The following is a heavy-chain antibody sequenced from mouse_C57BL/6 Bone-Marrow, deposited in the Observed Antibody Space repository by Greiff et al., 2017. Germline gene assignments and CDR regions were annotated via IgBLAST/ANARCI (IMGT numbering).Heavy chain of an antibody. CDR1: GYAFSSYW. Sequence: VQLQQSGAELVKPWASVKIPCTASGYAFSSYWMNWVKQRPGKGLEWIGQIYPGDGALYYNGTLKGKATLTADKSSSTAYMQLSSLAAEDAAVYFCACDGYWYYAMDYWGQGTSVTVSS. J-gene: IGHJ4*01. CDR3: ACDGYWYYAMDY. CDR2: IYPGDGAL. D-gene: IGHD2-3*01. V-gene: IGHV1-80*01.